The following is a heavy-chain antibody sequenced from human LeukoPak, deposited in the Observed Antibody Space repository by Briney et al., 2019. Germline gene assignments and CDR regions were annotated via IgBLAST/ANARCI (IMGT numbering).Heavy chain of an antibody. D-gene: IGHD6-19*01. J-gene: IGHJ4*02. V-gene: IGHV4-59*01. CDR3: AGVGGGCYGSLYDY. CDR2: IYYSGST. CDR1: GGSISSYY. Sequence: PSETLSLTCTVSGGSISSYYWSWIRQPPGKGLEWIGYIYYSGSTNYNPSLKSRVTISVDTSKNQFSLKLSSVTAADTAVYYCAGVGGGCYGSLYDYGGQGTLVTVS.